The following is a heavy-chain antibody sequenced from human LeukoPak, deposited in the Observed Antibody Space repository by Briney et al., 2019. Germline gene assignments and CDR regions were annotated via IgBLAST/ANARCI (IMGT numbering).Heavy chain of an antibody. J-gene: IGHJ4*02. CDR1: GGTFSSYA. CDR3: AREAEVDTAYYYFDY. V-gene: IGHV1-69*01. D-gene: IGHD5-18*01. Sequence: SVKVSCKASGGTFSSYAISWVRQAPGQGLEWMGGIIPIFGTANYAQKFQGRVTITVDESTSTAYMELSSLRSEDTAVYYCAREAEVDTAYYYFDYWGQGTLVTVSS. CDR2: IIPIFGTA.